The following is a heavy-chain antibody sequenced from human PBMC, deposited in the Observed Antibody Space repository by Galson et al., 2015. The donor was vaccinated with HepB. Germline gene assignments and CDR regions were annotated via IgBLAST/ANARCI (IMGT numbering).Heavy chain of an antibody. CDR2: IYYSGST. CDR1: GGSISSYY. Sequence: SETLSLTCTVSGGSISSYYWSWIRQPPGKGLEWIGYIYYSGSTPYNPSLKSRVTISVDMSKIQFSLKLSSVTAADTAVYYCASLAGTEYYYYGMDVWGQGTTVTVSS. CDR3: ASLAGTEYYYYGMDV. J-gene: IGHJ6*02. V-gene: IGHV4-59*08. D-gene: IGHD6-19*01.